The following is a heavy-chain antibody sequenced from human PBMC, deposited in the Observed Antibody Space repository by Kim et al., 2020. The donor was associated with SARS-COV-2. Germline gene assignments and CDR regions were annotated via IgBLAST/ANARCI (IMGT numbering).Heavy chain of an antibody. J-gene: IGHJ2*01. D-gene: IGHD3-3*01. V-gene: IGHV3-21*01. Sequence: GGSLRLSCAASGFTFSSYSMNWVRQAPGKGLEWVSSISSSSSYIYYADSVKGRFTISRDNAKNSLYLQMNSLRAEDTAVCYCARESFNFWSGYLNWYFDLWGRGTLVTVSS. CDR1: GFTFSSYS. CDR3: ARESFNFWSGYLNWYFDL. CDR2: ISSSSSYI.